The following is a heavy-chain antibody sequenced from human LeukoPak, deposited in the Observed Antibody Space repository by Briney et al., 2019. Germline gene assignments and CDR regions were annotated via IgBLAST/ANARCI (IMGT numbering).Heavy chain of an antibody. D-gene: IGHD1-14*01. CDR2: ISYDGSNK. V-gene: IGHV3-30-3*01. J-gene: IGHJ3*02. CDR3: ARDSGPTGAFDI. CDR1: GFTFSSYA. Sequence: PGGSLRLSCAASGFTFSSYAMHWVRQAPDKGLEWVAVISYDGSNKYYADSVKGRFTISRDNSKNTLYLEMNSLRAEDTAVYYCARDSGPTGAFDIWGQGTMVTVSS.